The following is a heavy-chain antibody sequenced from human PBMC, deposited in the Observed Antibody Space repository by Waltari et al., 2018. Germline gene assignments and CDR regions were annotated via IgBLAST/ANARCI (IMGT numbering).Heavy chain of an antibody. D-gene: IGHD3-16*01. CDR1: GGTFSSYA. V-gene: IGHV1-69*10. CDR2: IIPILGIA. CDR3: ARGPLGVYYYYMDV. Sequence: QVQLVQSGAEVKKPGSSVKVSCKASGGTFSSYAISWVRKAPGQGLEWMGGIIPILGIANYAQKLQGRVTITADNSTSTDYMGRSSLRSEDTAVYYGARGPLGVYYYYMDVWGKGTTVTVSS. J-gene: IGHJ6*03.